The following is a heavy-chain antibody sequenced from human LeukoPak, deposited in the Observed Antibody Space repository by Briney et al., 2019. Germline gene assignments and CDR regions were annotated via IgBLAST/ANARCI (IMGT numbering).Heavy chain of an antibody. D-gene: IGHD2-15*01. J-gene: IGHJ4*02. CDR2: ISPYNGNT. CDR1: GYTFINYG. V-gene: IGHV1-18*01. Sequence: ASVKVSCKASGYTFINYGITWVRQAPGQGLEWMGWISPYNGNTKYLQKLQGRVTMTTDTSTSTAYMEVRSLRSDDTAVYYCARKLGYCSGGSCYELDYWGQGTLVTVSS. CDR3: ARKLGYCSGGSCYELDY.